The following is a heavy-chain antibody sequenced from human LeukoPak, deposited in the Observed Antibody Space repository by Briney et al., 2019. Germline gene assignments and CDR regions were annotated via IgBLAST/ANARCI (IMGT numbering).Heavy chain of an antibody. V-gene: IGHV4-4*07. CDR3: ARGYNWGSPTRNFYYLDA. CDR1: GGSISSYY. J-gene: IGHJ6*03. Sequence: PSETLSLTCTVSGGSISSYYWSWIRQPAGKGLEWIGRIYTSGSTNYNPSLKSRVTMSVDTSKNQFSLKLRSVTAADTAVYYCARGYNWGSPTRNFYYLDAWGKGTTVTVSS. D-gene: IGHD7-27*01. CDR2: IYTSGST.